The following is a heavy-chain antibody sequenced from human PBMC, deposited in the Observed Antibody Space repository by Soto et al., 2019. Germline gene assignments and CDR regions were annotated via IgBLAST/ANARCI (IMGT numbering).Heavy chain of an antibody. D-gene: IGHD2-2*01. Sequence: SETLSLRCSVSGGSISNGGYHRIWIRQHPGKGLEWIGYISYSGSTYYNPSLKRRVNISVDTSKNQFSLKLSSVTAADTAVYYCARGGVVPAATPSHMDVWGKGTTVTVSS. CDR1: GGSISNGGYH. J-gene: IGHJ6*03. V-gene: IGHV4-31*03. CDR2: ISYSGST. CDR3: ARGGVVPAATPSHMDV.